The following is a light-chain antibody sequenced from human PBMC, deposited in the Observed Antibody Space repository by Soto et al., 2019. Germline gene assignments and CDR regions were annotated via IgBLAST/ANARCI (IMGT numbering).Light chain of an antibody. J-gene: IGKJ1*01. V-gene: IGKV3-20*01. Sequence: DIVLTQSPGTLSLSPGERAALSCGASQSVSNNFLAWYQQKPGQAPRLLIYGASSRATGIPDRFSGSGSRTDFTLTISRLEPEDFAVYYCQHFGNSLWTFGQGTKVDIK. CDR2: GAS. CDR3: QHFGNSLWT. CDR1: QSVSNNF.